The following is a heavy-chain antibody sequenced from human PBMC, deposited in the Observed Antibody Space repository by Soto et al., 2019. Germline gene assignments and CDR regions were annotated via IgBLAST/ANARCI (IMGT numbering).Heavy chain of an antibody. J-gene: IGHJ4*02. D-gene: IGHD6-13*01. CDR1: GHTFTGYY. V-gene: IGHV1-2*04. Sequence: ASVKVSCKASGHTFTGYYMHWVRQAPGQGLEWMGWINPNSGGTNYAQTFQGWVTMTRDTSISTAYMELSRLRSDDTAVYYCARTDPGTANQFDYWGQGTLVTVSS. CDR3: ARTDPGTANQFDY. CDR2: INPNSGGT.